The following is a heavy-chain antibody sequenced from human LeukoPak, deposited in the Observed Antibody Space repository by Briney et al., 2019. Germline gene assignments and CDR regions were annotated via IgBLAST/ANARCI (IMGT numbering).Heavy chain of an antibody. V-gene: IGHV4-39*01. CDR2: IYYSGST. D-gene: IGHD3/OR15-3a*01. CDR1: GGSISSSSYY. CDR3: ARHRRHFDFSTGYYAGPFDI. Sequence: SEALSLTCTVSGGSISSSSYYWGWVRQPPKKGLEWIANIYYSGSTYYNPSLKSRVTMSVHTSKSQFSLKLRSVTAADTAVYYCARHRRHFDFSTGYYAGPFDIWGRGTMVTVSS. J-gene: IGHJ3*02.